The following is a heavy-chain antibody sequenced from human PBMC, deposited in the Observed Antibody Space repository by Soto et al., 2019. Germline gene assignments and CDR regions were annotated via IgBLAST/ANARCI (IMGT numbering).Heavy chain of an antibody. CDR3: AGAPLLGYCSSTSCQESTYYMDV. D-gene: IGHD2-2*01. CDR1: GGSFSGYY. CDR2: INHSGST. V-gene: IGHV4-34*01. Sequence: PSETLSLTCAVYGGSFSGYYWSWIRQPPGKGLEWIGEINHSGSTNYNPSLRSRVTISVDTSKNQFSLKLSSVTAADTAVYYCAGAPLLGYCSSTSCQESTYYMDVWGKGTTVTVSS. J-gene: IGHJ6*03.